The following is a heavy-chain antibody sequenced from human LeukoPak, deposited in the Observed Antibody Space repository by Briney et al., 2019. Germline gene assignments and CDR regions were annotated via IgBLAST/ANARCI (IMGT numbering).Heavy chain of an antibody. D-gene: IGHD1-26*01. V-gene: IGHV4-30-2*01. J-gene: IGHJ4*02. CDR3: AREYGAYVDN. Sequence: PSETLSLTCAVSGGSISSTGYSWSWIRQPPGTGLEWIGYINHSGNTYFNPSLKSRVTMSIDRSKNQFSLNLSSVTAADTAVYYCAREYGAYVDNWGQGTLVIVSS. CDR2: INHSGNT. CDR1: GGSISSTGYS.